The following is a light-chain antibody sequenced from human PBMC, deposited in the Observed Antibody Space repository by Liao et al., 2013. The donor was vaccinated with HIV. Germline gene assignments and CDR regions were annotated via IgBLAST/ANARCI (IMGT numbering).Light chain of an antibody. J-gene: IGLJ2*01. CDR2: QDS. CDR1: KLGDKY. V-gene: IGLV3-1*01. Sequence: SYELTQAPSVSVSPGQTASITCSGDKLGDKYACWYQQKPGQSPVLVIYQDSKRPSGIPERFSGSNSGNTATLTISVTQAMDEADYYCQVWDSSSDHVVFGGGTKLTVL. CDR3: QVWDSSSDHVV.